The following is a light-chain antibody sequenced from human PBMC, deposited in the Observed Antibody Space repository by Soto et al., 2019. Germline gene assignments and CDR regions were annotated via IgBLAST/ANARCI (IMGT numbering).Light chain of an antibody. V-gene: IGKV3-20*01. CDR2: RGS. CDR3: QDYGTSAPWT. J-gene: IGKJ1*01. CDR1: QNIRGNE. Sequence: EVVLTQSPGTLSLSPGERATLSCRASQNIRGNELAWYQQKPGQAPRLLISRGSSRATGIPDRCSGRGSGTDFTLTISRLEPEDFAVYYCQDYGTSAPWTFGEGTKVEIK.